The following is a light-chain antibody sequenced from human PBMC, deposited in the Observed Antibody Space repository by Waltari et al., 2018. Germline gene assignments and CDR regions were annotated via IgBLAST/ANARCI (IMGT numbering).Light chain of an antibody. J-gene: IGLJ3*02. Sequence: SYVLTQPPSVSVAPGQTAIITCAGGNIESKNVHWYQQKPGRAPVLVLYNDDVRPSGVPDRFSGSKSGTSASLAISGLRSEDEADYYCAAWDDSLSGWVFGGGTKLTVL. CDR1: NIESKN. CDR3: AAWDDSLSGWV. CDR2: NDD. V-gene: IGLV3-21*02.